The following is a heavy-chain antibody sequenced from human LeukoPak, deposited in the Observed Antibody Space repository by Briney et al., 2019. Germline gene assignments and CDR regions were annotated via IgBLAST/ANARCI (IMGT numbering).Heavy chain of an antibody. CDR2: IYYSGST. D-gene: IGHD1-26*01. V-gene: IGHV4-39*01. CDR3: VSREDAFDI. Sequence: PSETLSLTCTVSGGSISSSSYYWGWIRQPPGKGLEWIGSIYYSGSTYYNPSLKSRVTISVDTSKNQFSLKPSSVTAADTAVYYCVSREDAFDIWGQGTMVTVSS. CDR1: GGSISSSSYY. J-gene: IGHJ3*02.